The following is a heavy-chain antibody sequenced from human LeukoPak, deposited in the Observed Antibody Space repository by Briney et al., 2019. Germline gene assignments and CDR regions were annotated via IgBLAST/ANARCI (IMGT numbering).Heavy chain of an antibody. D-gene: IGHD3-22*01. CDR1: GFTFSSYA. CDR3: AKGYYYDSSGYYDDAFDI. Sequence: GGSLRLSCAASGFTFSSYAMSWVRQAPGKGLEWVSAISGGGGSTYYADSVKGRFTISRDNSKNTLYLQMNSLRAEDTAVYYCAKGYYYDSSGYYDDAFDIWGQGTMVTVSS. J-gene: IGHJ3*02. CDR2: ISGGGGST. V-gene: IGHV3-23*01.